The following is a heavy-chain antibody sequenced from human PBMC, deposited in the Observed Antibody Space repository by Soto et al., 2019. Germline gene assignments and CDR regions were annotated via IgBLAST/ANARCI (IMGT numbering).Heavy chain of an antibody. CDR1: GGSISSGDYY. CDR3: ARAGDSSWDYYGMDV. CDR2: IYYSGST. Sequence: QVQLQESGPGLVKPSQTLSLTCTVSGGSISSGDYYWSWIRQPPGKGLEWIGYIYYSGSTYYNPSLKSRVTISVDTSKNQFSLKLSSVTAADTAVYYCARAGDSSWDYYGMDVWGQGTTVTVSS. D-gene: IGHD6-13*01. V-gene: IGHV4-30-4*01. J-gene: IGHJ6*02.